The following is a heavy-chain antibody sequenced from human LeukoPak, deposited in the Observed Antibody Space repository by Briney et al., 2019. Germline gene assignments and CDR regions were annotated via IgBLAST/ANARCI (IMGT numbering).Heavy chain of an antibody. J-gene: IGHJ4*02. Sequence: LPGGSLRLSYAASGFTFSSYEMNWVRQAPGKGLEWVSYISSSGSTIYYADSVKGRFTISRDNAKNSLYLQMNSLRAEDTAVYYCARDPLGYDILTGYTPRYFDYWGQGTLVTVSS. V-gene: IGHV3-48*03. CDR1: GFTFSSYE. CDR3: ARDPLGYDILTGYTPRYFDY. CDR2: ISSSGSTI. D-gene: IGHD3-9*01.